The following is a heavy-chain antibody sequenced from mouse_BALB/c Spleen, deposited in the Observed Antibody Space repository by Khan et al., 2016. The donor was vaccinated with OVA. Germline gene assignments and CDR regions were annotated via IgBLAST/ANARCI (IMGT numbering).Heavy chain of an antibody. J-gene: IGHJ2*01. CDR2: ISYSGST. V-gene: IGHV3-2*02. Sequence: VQLKQSGPGLVKPSQSLSLTCTVTGYSITSGYGWNWIRQFPGNKLEWMGYISYSGSTNYNPSLKSRISITRDTSKNKFFLQLNSVTTEDTATYYCARTARIKYWGLGTTLTVSS. CDR1: GYSITSGYG. D-gene: IGHD1-2*01. CDR3: ARTARIKY.